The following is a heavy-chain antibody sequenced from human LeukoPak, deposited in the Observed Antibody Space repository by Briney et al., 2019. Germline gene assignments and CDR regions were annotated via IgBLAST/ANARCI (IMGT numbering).Heavy chain of an antibody. J-gene: IGHJ5*02. V-gene: IGHV1-8*01. CDR3: ARFMVRGVIGP. CDR1: GYTFANYE. D-gene: IGHD3-10*01. CDR2: MNPNSGNT. Sequence: ASVKVSCKASGYTFANYEINWVRQATGQGLEWMGWMNPNSGNTGYAQKFQGRVTMTRDTSINTAYMELSSLTSEDTAVYYCARFMVRGVIGPWGKGTVVTVSS.